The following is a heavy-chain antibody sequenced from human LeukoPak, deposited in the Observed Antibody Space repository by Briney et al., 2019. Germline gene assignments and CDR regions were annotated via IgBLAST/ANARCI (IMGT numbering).Heavy chain of an antibody. V-gene: IGHV1-8*01. J-gene: IGHJ5*02. Sequence: ASVKVSCKASGYTFTGYDINWVRQATGQGLEWMGWMNPNSGNTGYAQMFQGRVTMTRNTSISTAYMELSSLRSEDTAVYYCARGPVAGTRIDPWGQGTLVTVSS. CDR2: MNPNSGNT. D-gene: IGHD6-19*01. CDR1: GYTFTGYD. CDR3: ARGPVAGTRIDP.